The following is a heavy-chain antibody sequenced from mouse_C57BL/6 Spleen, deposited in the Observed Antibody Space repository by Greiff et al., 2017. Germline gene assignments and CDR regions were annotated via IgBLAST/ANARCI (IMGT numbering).Heavy chain of an antibody. V-gene: IGHV1-18*01. CDR2: INPNNGGT. D-gene: IGHD2-12*01. Sequence: VQLKESGPELVKPGASVKIPCKASGYTFTDYNMDWVKQSHGKSLEWIGDINPNNGGTIYNQKFKGKATLTVDKSSSTAYMELRSLTSEDTAVYYCARYSDWKYYYAMDYWGQGTSVTVSS. CDR1: GYTFTDYN. J-gene: IGHJ4*01. CDR3: ARYSDWKYYYAMDY.